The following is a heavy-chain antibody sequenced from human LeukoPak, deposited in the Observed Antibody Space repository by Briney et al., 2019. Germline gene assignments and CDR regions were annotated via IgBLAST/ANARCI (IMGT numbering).Heavy chain of an antibody. CDR2: IYLSVSA. CDR3: VRGRGYSYGYIWFDP. CDR1: GGSSSGYS. Sequence: PSETLSLTCAVYGGSSSGYSWSWIRQPPGKGLEWVGEIYLSVSANYNPSLKSRVTISVDTSKNQFSLKLSSVTAADTAVYYFVRGRGYSYGYIWFDPWGQGTLVTVSS. J-gene: IGHJ5*02. V-gene: IGHV4-34*01. D-gene: IGHD5-18*01.